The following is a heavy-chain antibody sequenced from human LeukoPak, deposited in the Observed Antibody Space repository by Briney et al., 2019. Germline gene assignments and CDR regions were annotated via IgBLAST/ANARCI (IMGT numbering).Heavy chain of an antibody. CDR2: IYYSGST. CDR3: ARRRYFDWYWFDP. D-gene: IGHD3-9*01. Sequence: SETLSLTCTVSGGSISSSSYYWGWIRQPPGKGLERIGSIYYSGSTYYNPSLKSRVTISVDTSKNQFSLKLSSVTAADTAVYYCARRRYFDWYWFDPWGQGTLVTVSS. V-gene: IGHV4-39*07. J-gene: IGHJ5*02. CDR1: GGSISSSSYY.